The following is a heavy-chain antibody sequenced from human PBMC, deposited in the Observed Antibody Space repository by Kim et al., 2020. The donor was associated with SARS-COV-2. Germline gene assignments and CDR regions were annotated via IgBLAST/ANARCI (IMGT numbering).Heavy chain of an antibody. Sequence: GGSLRLSGAASGFTASNNYMSWVRRAPGKGLEGVSVIYSGGSAYYADSVQGRFIISRDNSKNTLYLQMSSLRVDDTAVYYCARLPPGSAWGQGTLVTVSS. D-gene: IGHD2-15*01. V-gene: IGHV3-53*01. CDR1: GFTASNNY. CDR3: ARLPPGSA. CDR2: IYSGGSA. J-gene: IGHJ4*02.